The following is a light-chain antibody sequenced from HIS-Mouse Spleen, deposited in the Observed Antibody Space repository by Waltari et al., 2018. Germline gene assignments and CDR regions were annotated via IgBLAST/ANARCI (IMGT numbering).Light chain of an antibody. CDR3: YSAACNNLGV. Sequence: SYDLTQPSSVSVSPGQTARITCSGDVLAKKYARWFQQKPGQAPVLVIYKDSERPSGIPERFSGSSSGTTVTLTISGAQVEDEADYYCYSAACNNLGVFGGGTKLTVL. J-gene: IGLJ3*02. CDR1: VLAKKY. CDR2: KDS. V-gene: IGLV3-27*01.